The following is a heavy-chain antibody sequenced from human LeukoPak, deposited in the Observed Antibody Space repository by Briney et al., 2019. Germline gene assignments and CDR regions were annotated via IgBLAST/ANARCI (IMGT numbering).Heavy chain of an antibody. V-gene: IGHV4-39*07. CDR2: IYYSGST. D-gene: IGHD3-10*01. CDR3: ARDPLQYGSGSYPFDP. CDR1: GFTFSSYS. J-gene: IGHJ5*02. Sequence: NAGGPLRLSCAASGFTFSSYSMNWVRQAPGKGLEWIGSIYYSGSTYYNPSLKSRVTISVDTSKNQFSLKLSSVTAADTAVYYCARDPLQYGSGSYPFDPWGQGTLVTVSS.